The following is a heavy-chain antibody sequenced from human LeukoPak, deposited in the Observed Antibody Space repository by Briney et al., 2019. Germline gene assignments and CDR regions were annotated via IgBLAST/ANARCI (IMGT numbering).Heavy chain of an antibody. V-gene: IGHV4-4*07. CDR3: ARGVEDWYYFVY. Sequence: PSETLSLTCTVSGDSISSYYWSWIRQPAGKGLEWIGRLHTTGSTDYNPSLKSRVTISVDTSKNHFSLRVTSVTAADTAVYYCARGVEDWYYFVYWGQGTLVTVSS. J-gene: IGHJ4*02. D-gene: IGHD3/OR15-3a*01. CDR2: LHTTGST. CDR1: GDSISSYY.